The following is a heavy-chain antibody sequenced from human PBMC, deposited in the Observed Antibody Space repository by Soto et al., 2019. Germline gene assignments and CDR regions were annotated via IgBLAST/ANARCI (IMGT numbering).Heavy chain of an antibody. CDR1: GGSISSGGYY. CDR2: IYYSGST. V-gene: IGHV4-31*03. Sequence: KPSETLSLTCTVSGGSISSGGYYWSWIRQHPGKGLEWIGYIYYSGSTYYNPSLKSRVTISVDTSKNQFSLKLSSVTAADTAVYYCARGNYDILTGYYSGAFDIWGQGTMVTV. J-gene: IGHJ3*02. CDR3: ARGNYDILTGYYSGAFDI. D-gene: IGHD3-9*01.